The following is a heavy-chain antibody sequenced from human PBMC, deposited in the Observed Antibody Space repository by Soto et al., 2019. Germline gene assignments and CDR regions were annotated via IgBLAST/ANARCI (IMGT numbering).Heavy chain of an antibody. D-gene: IGHD3-10*01. CDR3: ARDFEFGVNAFDI. J-gene: IGHJ3*02. CDR1: GGSISSGGYY. V-gene: IGHV4-31*03. Sequence: SETLSLTCTVSGGSISSGGYYWSWIRQHPGKGLEWIGYIYYSGSTYYNPSLKSRVTISVDTSKNQFSLKLSSVTAADTAVYYCARDFEFGVNAFDIWGQGTMVTVSS. CDR2: IYYSGST.